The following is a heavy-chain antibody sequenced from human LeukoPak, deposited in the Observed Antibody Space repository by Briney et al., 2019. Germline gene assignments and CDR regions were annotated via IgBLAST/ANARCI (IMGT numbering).Heavy chain of an antibody. CDR1: GFTFSSYA. CDR2: ISYDGSNK. Sequence: QPGGSLRLPCAASGFTFSSYAMHWVRQAPGKGLEWVAVISYDGSNKYYADSVKGRFTISRDNSKNTLYLQMNSLRAEDTAVYYCAREYYDSSGYRWVIVCWFDPWGQGTLVTVSS. CDR3: AREYYDSSGYRWVIVCWFDP. V-gene: IGHV3-30-3*01. J-gene: IGHJ5*02. D-gene: IGHD3-22*01.